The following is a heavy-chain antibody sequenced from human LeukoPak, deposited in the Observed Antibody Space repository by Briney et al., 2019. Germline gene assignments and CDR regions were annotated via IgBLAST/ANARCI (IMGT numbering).Heavy chain of an antibody. CDR1: EFTFSNSS. Sequence: PGGSLRLSCADSEFTFSNSSMNWVRQAPGKGLEWLSHINSKSDGTTTDCAAPFKGIFTISIDDSKNTLYLQMNSLKTEDSAVYYCTTWDGVDWGQGTMVTVSS. CDR3: TTWDGVD. J-gene: IGHJ3*01. CDR2: INSKSDGTTT. D-gene: IGHD1-26*01. V-gene: IGHV3-15*01.